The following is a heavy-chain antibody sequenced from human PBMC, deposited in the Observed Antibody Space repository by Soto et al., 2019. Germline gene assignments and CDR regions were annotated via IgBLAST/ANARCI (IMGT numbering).Heavy chain of an antibody. CDR1: GGSISSSSYY. CDR2: IYYTGST. J-gene: IGHJ4*02. D-gene: IGHD3-22*01. V-gene: IGHV4-39*01. Sequence: SETLSLTCTVSGGSISSSSYYWGWIRQPPGKGLEWIGSIYYTGSTYYNPSLKSRVTISVDTSKNQFSLKLSSVTAADTAVYYCARQRRYYYDSSGYPDYWGQGTLVTVSS. CDR3: ARQRRYYYDSSGYPDY.